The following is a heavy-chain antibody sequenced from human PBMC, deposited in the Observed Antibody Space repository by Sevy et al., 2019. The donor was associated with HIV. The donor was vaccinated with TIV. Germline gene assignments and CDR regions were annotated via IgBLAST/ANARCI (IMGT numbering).Heavy chain of an antibody. CDR1: GFTFSSYW. V-gene: IGHV3-7*03. CDR3: ARLVATMSTYYFDY. D-gene: IGHD5-12*01. CDR2: IKQDGSEK. Sequence: GGSLRLSCAASGFTFSSYWMSWVRQAPGKGLEWVANIKQDGSEKYYVDSVKGRFTISRDKAKNSLYLQMNSPRAEDTAVYYCARLVATMSTYYFDYWGQGTLVTVSS. J-gene: IGHJ4*02.